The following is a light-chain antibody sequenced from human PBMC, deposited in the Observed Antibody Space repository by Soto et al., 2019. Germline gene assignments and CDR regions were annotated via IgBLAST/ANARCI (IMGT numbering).Light chain of an antibody. V-gene: IGKV3-20*01. Sequence: VLTPSPGTLSLSPGDRANLSCRASQSVSSSFLAWSTQRPGQDPRLLIYAASNTAPGIPDRFSGSGSGTDFTLTISRLEPEEFAVYYCKEYGTSRTGGQGTKV. CDR1: QSVSSSF. CDR2: AAS. J-gene: IGKJ1*01. CDR3: KEYGTSRT.